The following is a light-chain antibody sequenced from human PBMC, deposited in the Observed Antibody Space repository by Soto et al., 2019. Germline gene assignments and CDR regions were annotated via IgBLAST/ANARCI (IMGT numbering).Light chain of an antibody. CDR3: CSYAGLNAWYV. CDR1: SSDVGAYNF. Sequence: QSVLTQPRSVSGSPGQSVTISCTGTSSDVGAYNFVSWYQQHPGKAPKLLIYDVTKRPSGVPDRFSGSKSGNTASLTISGLQAEDEAEYYCCSYAGLNAWYVFGTGTKVTVL. CDR2: DVT. J-gene: IGLJ1*01. V-gene: IGLV2-11*01.